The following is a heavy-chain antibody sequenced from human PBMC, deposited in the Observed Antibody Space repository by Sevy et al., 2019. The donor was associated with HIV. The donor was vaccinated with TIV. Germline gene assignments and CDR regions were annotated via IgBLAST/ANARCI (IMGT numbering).Heavy chain of an antibody. D-gene: IGHD6-6*01. CDR3: AREATTIAARPSNWFDP. CDR1: GGSFSGYY. J-gene: IGHJ5*02. V-gene: IGHV4-34*01. Sequence: SETLSLTCAFYGGSFSGYYWSWIRQPPGKGLEWIGEINHSGSTNYNPSLKSRVTISVDTSKNQFSLKLSSVTAADTAVYYCAREATTIAARPSNWFDPWGQGTLVTVSS. CDR2: INHSGST.